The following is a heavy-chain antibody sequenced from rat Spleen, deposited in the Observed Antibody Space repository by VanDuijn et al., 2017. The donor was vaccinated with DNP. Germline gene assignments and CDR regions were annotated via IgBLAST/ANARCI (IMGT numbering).Heavy chain of an antibody. CDR2: ISSGGST. V-gene: IGHV2S12*01. Sequence: QVQLKESGPGLVQPSQTLSLTCTVSGFSLTNYGVSWVRQPPGKGLEWIAAISSGGSTYYNSVFKSRLNINRDTSKSQVFLKMNSLQPEDTAMYFCARWEGINAYWGQGTLVTVSS. CDR3: ARWEGINAY. J-gene: IGHJ3*01. CDR1: GFSLTNYG. D-gene: IGHD1-11*01.